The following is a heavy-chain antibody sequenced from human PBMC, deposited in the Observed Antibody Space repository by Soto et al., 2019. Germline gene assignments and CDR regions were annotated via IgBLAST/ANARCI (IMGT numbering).Heavy chain of an antibody. CDR1: GYTFTGYY. CDR2: INPNSGGT. J-gene: IGHJ5*02. D-gene: IGHD6-19*01. Sequence: QVQLVQSGAEVKKPGASAKVSCKASGYTFTGYYMHWVRQAPGQGLEWMGWINPNSGGTNYAQKFQGWVTMTRDTSISTAYMELSRLISDDTAVYYCARGQYSSGWYVWFDAWGQGTLVTVSS. V-gene: IGHV1-2*04. CDR3: ARGQYSSGWYVWFDA.